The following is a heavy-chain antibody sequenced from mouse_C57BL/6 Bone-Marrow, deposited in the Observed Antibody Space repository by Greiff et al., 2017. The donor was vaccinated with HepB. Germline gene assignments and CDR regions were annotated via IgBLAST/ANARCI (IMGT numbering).Heavy chain of an antibody. V-gene: IGHV1-26*01. J-gene: IGHJ4*01. CDR3: ARRADSLYAMDY. CDR1: GYTFTDYY. CDR2: INPNNGGT. Sequence: VQLQQSGPELVKPGASVKISCKASGYTFTDYYMNWVKQSHGKSLEWIGDINPNNGGTSYNQKFKGKATLTVDKSSSTAYMELRSLTSEDSAVYYCARRADSLYAMDYWGQGTSVTVSS. D-gene: IGHD3-2*01.